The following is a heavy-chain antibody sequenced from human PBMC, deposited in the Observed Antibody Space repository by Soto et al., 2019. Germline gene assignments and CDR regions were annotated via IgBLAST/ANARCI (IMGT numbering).Heavy chain of an antibody. J-gene: IGHJ6*02. V-gene: IGHV1-69*13. Sequence: SVKVSCQASGGTFSSYAISWVRQAPGQGLEWMGGIIPIFGTANYAQKFQGRVTITADESTSTAYMELSSLRSEDTAVYYCARWAVVVTQLPWYYYYGMDVWGQGTTVTVSS. D-gene: IGHD2-15*01. CDR3: ARWAVVVTQLPWYYYYGMDV. CDR1: GGTFSSYA. CDR2: IIPIFGTA.